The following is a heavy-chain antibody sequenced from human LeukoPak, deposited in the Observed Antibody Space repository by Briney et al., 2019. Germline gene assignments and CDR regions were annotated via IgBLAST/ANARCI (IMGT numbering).Heavy chain of an antibody. CDR2: IYTSGST. CDR3: ARSYSSSWYYFDY. CDR1: GGSISSYY. Sequence: SETLSLTCTVSGGSISSYYRSWFRQPAGKGLEWIGRIYTSGSTNYNPSLKSRVTMSVDTSKNQFSLKLSSVTAADTAVYYCARSYSSSWYYFDYWGQGTLVTVSS. D-gene: IGHD6-13*01. J-gene: IGHJ4*02. V-gene: IGHV4-4*07.